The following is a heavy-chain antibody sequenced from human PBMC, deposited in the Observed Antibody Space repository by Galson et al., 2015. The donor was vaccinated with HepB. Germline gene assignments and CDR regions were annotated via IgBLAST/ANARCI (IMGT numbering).Heavy chain of an antibody. CDR3: AKEQQFSGNHIDAPFPDGMDV. V-gene: IGHV3-30*18. CDR2: ISYDGSTS. J-gene: IGHJ6*02. CDR1: GFSFSNYG. D-gene: IGHD1-14*01. Sequence: SLRLSCAASGFSFSNYGMHWVRQAPGKGLEWVAVISYDGSTSYYGDSVKGRFTISRDNSKNTLYLQMNSLRADDTAVYYCAKEQQFSGNHIDAPFPDGMDVWGQGTTALVYS.